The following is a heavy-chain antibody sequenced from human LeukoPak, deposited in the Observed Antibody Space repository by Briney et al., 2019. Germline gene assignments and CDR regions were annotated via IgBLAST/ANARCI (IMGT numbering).Heavy chain of an antibody. CDR3: ARDVTSSVTHSMGRIFEY. Sequence: ASVKVSCKTSSDTFSVYGMSWGRHAPGQGLEWMGWIGGYSGDTDYAQKFQGRLTLTRETSTSTVYMELRSLTSDDTAVYYCARDVTSSVTHSMGRIFEYWGQGSLVTVSS. CDR1: SDTFSVYG. CDR2: IGGYSGDT. V-gene: IGHV1-18*01. J-gene: IGHJ4*02. D-gene: IGHD4-17*01.